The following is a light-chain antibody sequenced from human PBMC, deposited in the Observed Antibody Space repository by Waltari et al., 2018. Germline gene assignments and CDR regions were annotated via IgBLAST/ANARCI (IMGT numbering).Light chain of an antibody. CDR3: QSYDSSLSAYVV. J-gene: IGLJ2*01. Sequence: QSVLTQPPSVSGAPGQRVTISCTGSSSNIGAGYDVHWYQQLPGTAPKPLIYGDYNRPSGVPDRVSGSKAGTSASLAITGLQAEDEADYYCQSYDSSLSAYVVFGGGTKLTVL. CDR2: GDY. CDR1: SSNIGAGYD. V-gene: IGLV1-40*01.